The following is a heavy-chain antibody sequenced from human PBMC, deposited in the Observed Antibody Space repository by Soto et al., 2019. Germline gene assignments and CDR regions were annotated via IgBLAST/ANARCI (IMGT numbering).Heavy chain of an antibody. CDR2: ISDGGSTI. V-gene: IGHV3-48*03. J-gene: IGHJ4*02. CDR1: GFTFSSYE. Sequence: PGGSLRLSCAASGFTFSSYEMNWVRQAPGKGLEWVSYISDGGSTIYYADSVKGRFTISRDNAKNSLYLQMNSLGAEDTAVYYCATFPRSSKRGYWGQGTLVTVSP. CDR3: ATFPRSSKRGY. D-gene: IGHD4-4*01.